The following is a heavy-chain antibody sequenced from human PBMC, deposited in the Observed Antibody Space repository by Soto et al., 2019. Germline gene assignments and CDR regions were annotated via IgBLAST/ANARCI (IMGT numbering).Heavy chain of an antibody. Sequence: EVQVLESGGGLIQPGGSLRLSCAFSGLTFSRYAASWVRQAPGKGLEWVSGIAASGHNTYYADSVKGRFNISRDNSNNPLFLQITNLRAEDTAIYYCAKAVGEYLYFFNSWGRGILVTVS. CDR2: IAASGHNT. CDR1: GLTFSRYA. J-gene: IGHJ4*02. V-gene: IGHV3-23*01. CDR3: AKAVGEYLYFFNS. D-gene: IGHD3-10*01.